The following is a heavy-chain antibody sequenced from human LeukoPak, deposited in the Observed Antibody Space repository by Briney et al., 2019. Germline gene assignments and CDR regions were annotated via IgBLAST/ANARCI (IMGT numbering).Heavy chain of an antibody. CDR1: GFTFSDHY. CDR3: ARGHRSSDY. V-gene: IGHV3-72*01. J-gene: IGHJ4*02. CDR2: MRNKANSYTT. D-gene: IGHD6-6*01. Sequence: GGSLRLSCAASGFTFSDHYMDWVRKAPGKGLEWVGRMRNKANSYTTEYAASVKGRFTISRDDSKNSLYLQMNSLKTEDTAVYYCARGHRSSDYWGQGTLVTVSS.